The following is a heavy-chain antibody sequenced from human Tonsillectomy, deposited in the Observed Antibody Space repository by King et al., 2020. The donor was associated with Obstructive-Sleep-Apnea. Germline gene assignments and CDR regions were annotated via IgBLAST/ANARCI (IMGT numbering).Heavy chain of an antibody. D-gene: IGHD6-13*01. CDR1: GGSVSSTTHY. V-gene: IGHV4-39*07. CDR2: IDYSGNT. CDR3: ARVVAITADYNFDY. J-gene: IGHJ4*02. Sequence: QLQESGPGLVKPSETLSLRCTVSGGSVSSTTHYWGWIRQPPGKGLEWMGSIDYSGNTYYNPSLKSRITIPVDTSKNQFSLNLSSVTAADTAMYYCARVVAITADYNFDYWGRGTLVTVSS.